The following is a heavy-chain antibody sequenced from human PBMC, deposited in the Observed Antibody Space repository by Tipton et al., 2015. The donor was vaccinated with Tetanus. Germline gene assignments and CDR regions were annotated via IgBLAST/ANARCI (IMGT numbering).Heavy chain of an antibody. J-gene: IGHJ4*02. CDR2: ISGSGGST. D-gene: IGHD5-18*01. CDR3: ARLSANSYVYPQFDY. Sequence: SLRLSCAASGFTFSSYAMSWVRQAPGKGLEWVSAISGSGGSTYYADSVKGRFTISRDTSKNTPSLQMNSLRAEDTAVYYCARLSANSYVYPQFDYWGQGTLVTVSS. V-gene: IGHV3-23*01. CDR1: GFTFSSYA.